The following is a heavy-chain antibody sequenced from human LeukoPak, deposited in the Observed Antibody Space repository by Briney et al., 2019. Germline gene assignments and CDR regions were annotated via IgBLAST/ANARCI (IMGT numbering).Heavy chain of an antibody. J-gene: IGHJ4*02. CDR1: GYTFTSYG. Sequence: ASVKVSCKASGYTFTSYGISWVRQAPGQGLEWMGWISAYNGNTNYAQKLQGRVTMTTDTSTSTAYMELSSLRSEDTAVYYCARATSQTYYDILTGYYTTSHFDYWGQGTLVTVSS. CDR2: ISAYNGNT. D-gene: IGHD3-9*01. CDR3: ARATSQTYYDILTGYYTTSHFDY. V-gene: IGHV1-18*01.